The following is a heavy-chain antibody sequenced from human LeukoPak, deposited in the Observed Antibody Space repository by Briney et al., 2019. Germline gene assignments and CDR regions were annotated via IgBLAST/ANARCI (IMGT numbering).Heavy chain of an antibody. CDR1: GFTVSSNY. Sequence: GGSLRLSCAASGFTVSSNYMSWVRQAPGKGLEWVSVIYSGGSTYYADSVKGRFTISRDNAKNSLYLQMNSLRAEDTAVYYCARTARGGSRLYYFDYWGQGTLVTVSS. J-gene: IGHJ4*02. D-gene: IGHD2-15*01. CDR3: ARTARGGSRLYYFDY. V-gene: IGHV3-66*01. CDR2: IYSGGST.